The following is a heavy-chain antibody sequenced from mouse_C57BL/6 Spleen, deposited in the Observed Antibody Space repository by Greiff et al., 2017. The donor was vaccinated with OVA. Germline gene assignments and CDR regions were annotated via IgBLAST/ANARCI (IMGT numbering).Heavy chain of an antibody. V-gene: IGHV5-4*01. D-gene: IGHD2-5*01. CDR3: AREDSNQYYYAMDY. CDR1: GFTFSSYA. J-gene: IGHJ4*01. CDR2: ISDGGSYT. Sequence: EVQVVESGGGLVKPGGSLKLSCAASGFTFSSYAMSWVRQTPEKRLEWVATISDGGSYTYYPDNVKGRFAISRDNAKNNLYLQMSHLKSEDTAMYYCAREDSNQYYYAMDYWGQGTSVTVSS.